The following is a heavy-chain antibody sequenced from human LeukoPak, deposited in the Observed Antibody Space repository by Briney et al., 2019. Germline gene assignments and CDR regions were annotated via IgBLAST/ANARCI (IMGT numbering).Heavy chain of an antibody. Sequence: ASVKVSCKASGGTFSSYAISWVRQAPGQGLEWMGWISAYNGNTNYAQKLQGRVTMTTDTSTSTAYMELRSLRSDDTAVYYCARDNLSSSWRADWFDPWGQGTLVTVSS. J-gene: IGHJ5*02. V-gene: IGHV1-18*01. CDR1: GGTFSSYA. D-gene: IGHD6-13*01. CDR2: ISAYNGNT. CDR3: ARDNLSSSWRADWFDP.